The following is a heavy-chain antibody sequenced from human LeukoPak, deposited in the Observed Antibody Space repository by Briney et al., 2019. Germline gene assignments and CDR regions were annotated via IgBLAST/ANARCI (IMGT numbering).Heavy chain of an antibody. V-gene: IGHV3-48*02. J-gene: IGHJ4*02. CDR1: EFAFSTYN. CDR2: ISTGSSTT. D-gene: IGHD5-12*01. Sequence: QTGGSLRLSCAASEFAFSTYNMNWVRQAPGKGLEWVSYISTGSSTTYYAGSVKGRFTISRDNVENSLYLQMNSLRDEDTAVYYCARDRSRDYPADGYEYMYYFDYWGQGTLVTVSS. CDR3: ARDRSRDYPADGYEYMYYFDY.